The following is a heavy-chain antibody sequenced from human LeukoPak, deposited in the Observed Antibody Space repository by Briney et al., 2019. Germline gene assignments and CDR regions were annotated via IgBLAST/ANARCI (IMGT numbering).Heavy chain of an antibody. CDR2: ISYDGSNK. Sequence: PGGSLRLSYAASGFTFSSYGMHWVRQAPSKGLEWVAVISYDGSNKYYADSVKGRFTISRDNSKNTLYVQMNSLRAEDTAVYYCAKDLYCGGECYPPLIYYYCGMDVWGKGTTVTVSS. CDR1: GFTFSSYG. CDR3: AKDLYCGGECYPPLIYYYCGMDV. J-gene: IGHJ6*04. V-gene: IGHV3-30*18. D-gene: IGHD2-21*01.